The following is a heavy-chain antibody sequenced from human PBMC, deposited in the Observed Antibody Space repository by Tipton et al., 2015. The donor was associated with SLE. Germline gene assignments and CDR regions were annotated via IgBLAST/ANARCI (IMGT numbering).Heavy chain of an antibody. CDR3: ARKGIPSPGDS. CDR1: GYIFTAYY. V-gene: IGHV1-2*02. D-gene: IGHD6-13*01. CDR2: INPASGGT. J-gene: IGHJ5*01. Sequence: QLVQSGAEVKKPGATVIVSCKASGYIFTAYYLHWVRQAPGQGLEWMGWINPASGGTSYARQFQGRVTMTRNTSISTAYMELSRLRSDDTALYYCARKGIPSPGDSWGQGTLVAVSS.